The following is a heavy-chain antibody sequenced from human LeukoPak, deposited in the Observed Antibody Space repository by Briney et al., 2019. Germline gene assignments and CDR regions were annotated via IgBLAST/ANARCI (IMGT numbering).Heavy chain of an antibody. CDR3: ARDFLHLGG. CDR1: GFTFSSYG. V-gene: IGHV3-74*01. D-gene: IGHD3-16*01. J-gene: IGHJ3*01. CDR2: INTDGSST. Sequence: GGSLRLSCAASGFTFSSYGMSWVRQAPGKGLVWVSRINTDGSSTSYVDSVKGRFTISRDNAKNTLYLQMNSLRAEDTAVYYCARDFLHLGGWGQGTMVTVSS.